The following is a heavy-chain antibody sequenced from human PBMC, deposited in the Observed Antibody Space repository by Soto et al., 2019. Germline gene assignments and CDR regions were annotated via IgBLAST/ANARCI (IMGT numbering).Heavy chain of an antibody. CDR2: IIPIFGTA. Sequence: QVQLVQSGAEVKKPGSSVKVSCKASGGTFSSYAISWVRQAPGRGLEWMGGIIPIFGTANYAQKFQGRVTITADESTSTAYMELSSLRSEDTAVYYCASTMARQLVPPLVFTFDYWGQGTLVTVSS. V-gene: IGHV1-69*01. D-gene: IGHD6-6*01. CDR1: GGTFSSYA. CDR3: ASTMARQLVPPLVFTFDY. J-gene: IGHJ4*02.